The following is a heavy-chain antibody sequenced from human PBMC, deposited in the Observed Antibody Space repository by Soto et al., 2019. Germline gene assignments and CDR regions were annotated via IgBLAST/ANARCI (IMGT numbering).Heavy chain of an antibody. CDR2: INRDYNT. V-gene: IGHV3-48*01. J-gene: IGHJ4*02. Sequence: EEQLVESGGGLVQPGGSLRLSCAASGFTFSNHVMNWVRQAPGRGLEWVSSINRDYNTYYADSVRGRFTISRDNAKDSLYLQMHSLRADDTAGYYCVNGDYYVGQGTLVTVSS. CDR1: GFTFSNHV. CDR3: VNGDYY. D-gene: IGHD4-17*01.